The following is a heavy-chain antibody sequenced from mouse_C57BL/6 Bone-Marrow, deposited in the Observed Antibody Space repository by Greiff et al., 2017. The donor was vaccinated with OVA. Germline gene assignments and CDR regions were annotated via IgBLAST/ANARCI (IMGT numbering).Heavy chain of an antibody. CDR3: TKITTVVDFDY. CDR2: IDPEDGDT. J-gene: IGHJ2*01. D-gene: IGHD1-1*01. Sequence: VHVKQSGAELVRPGASVKLSCTASGFNIKDYYMHWVKQRPEQGLEWIGRIDPEDGDTESAPKFQGKATMTADTSSNTAYLQLSSLTSEDTAVYYCTKITTVVDFDYWGQGTTLTVSS. CDR1: GFNIKDYY. V-gene: IGHV14-1*01.